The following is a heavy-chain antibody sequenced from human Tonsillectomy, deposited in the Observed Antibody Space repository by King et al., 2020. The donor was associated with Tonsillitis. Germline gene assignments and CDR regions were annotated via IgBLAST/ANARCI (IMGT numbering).Heavy chain of an antibody. CDR2: ISGRGGST. V-gene: IGHV3-23*04. Sequence: VQLVESGGGLVQPGGSLRLSCAASGFPFNNYAMSWVRQPPGKGLEWVSAISGRGGSTYYADSVKGRFTISSDNSKNTQYLQMNSLRVEDTAVYYCAKELGDEVGDGFDIWGQGTMVTVSS. CDR3: AKELGDEVGDGFDI. D-gene: IGHD1-26*01. J-gene: IGHJ3*02. CDR1: GFPFNNYA.